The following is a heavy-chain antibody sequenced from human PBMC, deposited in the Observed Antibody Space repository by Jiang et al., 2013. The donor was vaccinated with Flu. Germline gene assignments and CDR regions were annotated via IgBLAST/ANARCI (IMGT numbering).Heavy chain of an antibody. CDR3: ARGTTYYRGMDV. J-gene: IGHJ6*02. Sequence: GAEVKKPGSSVKVSCKASGGTFSSYAISWVRQAPGQGLEWMGGIIPXFGTANYAQKFQGRVTITADESTSTAYMGLSSLRSEDTAVYYCARGTTYYRGMDVWGQGTTVTVSS. CDR2: IIPXFGTA. V-gene: IGHV1-69*01. D-gene: IGHD1-1*01. CDR1: GGTFSSYA.